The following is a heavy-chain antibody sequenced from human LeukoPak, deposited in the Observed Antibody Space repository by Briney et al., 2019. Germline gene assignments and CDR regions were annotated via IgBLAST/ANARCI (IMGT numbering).Heavy chain of an antibody. CDR3: ARVASIAAAGDPAFDY. D-gene: IGHD6-13*01. CDR1: GFTFSSYW. J-gene: IGHJ4*02. CDR2: ISSSSSYI. Sequence: PGGSLRLSCAASGFTFSSYWMHWVRQAPGKGLEWVSSISSSSSYIYYADSVKGRFTISRDNAKNSLYLQMNSLRAEDTAVYYCARVASIAAAGDPAFDYWGQGTLVTVSS. V-gene: IGHV3-21*01.